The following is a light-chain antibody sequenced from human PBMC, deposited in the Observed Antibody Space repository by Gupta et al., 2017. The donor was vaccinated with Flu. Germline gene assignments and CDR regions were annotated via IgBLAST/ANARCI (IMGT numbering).Light chain of an antibody. Sequence: SYELTQPPSVVVSPGQTASITCSGSKLGDKYASWYQQKPGQSPVLVIYQDTKRPSGIPERLSGSKSGSTATLTISGTQAMDEADYYCQAWDRSLHVVFGGGTRLTAL. CDR2: QDT. J-gene: IGLJ2*01. CDR1: KLGDKY. CDR3: QAWDRSLHVV. V-gene: IGLV3-1*01.